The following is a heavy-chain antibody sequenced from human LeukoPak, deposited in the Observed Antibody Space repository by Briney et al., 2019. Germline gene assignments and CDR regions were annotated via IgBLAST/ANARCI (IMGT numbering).Heavy chain of an antibody. J-gene: IGHJ6*03. CDR1: GFTFSSYA. V-gene: IGHV3-30-3*01. CDR2: ISYDGSNK. Sequence: GGSLRLSCAASGFTFSSYAMHWVRQAPGKGLEWVAVISYDGSNKYYADSVKGRFTISRDNSKNTLYLQMNSLRADDTAVYYCARFAAGGSYYYYMDVWGKGTTVTVSS. CDR3: ARFAAGGSYYYYMDV. D-gene: IGHD6-25*01.